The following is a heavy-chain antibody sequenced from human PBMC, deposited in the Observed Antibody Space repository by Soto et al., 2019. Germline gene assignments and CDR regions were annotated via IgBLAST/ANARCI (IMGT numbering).Heavy chain of an antibody. D-gene: IGHD6-19*01. CDR2: IYYSGST. CDR1: GGSISSYY. CDR3: ARGTAVAVFDY. Sequence: PSETLSLTCTVSGGSISSYYWSWIRQPPGKGLEWIGYIYYSGSTNYNPSLKSRVTIPVDTSKNQFSLKLSSVTAADTAVYYCARGTAVAVFDYWGQGTLVTVSS. J-gene: IGHJ4*02. V-gene: IGHV4-59*01.